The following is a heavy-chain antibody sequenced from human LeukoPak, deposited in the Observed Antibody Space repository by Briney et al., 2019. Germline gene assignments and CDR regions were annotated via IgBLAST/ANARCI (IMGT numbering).Heavy chain of an antibody. CDR2: ISGSGGST. D-gene: IGHD3-3*01. CDR3: AKDRRFLEWLLIASGFDY. V-gene: IGHV3-23*01. J-gene: IGHJ4*02. CDR1: GFTFSSYA. Sequence: GGSLTLSCAASGFTFSSYAMSWVRQAPGKGLEWVSAISGSGGSTYYADSVKGRFTVSRDNSKNTLYLQMNSLRAEDTAVYYCAKDRRFLEWLLIASGFDYWGQGTLVTVSS.